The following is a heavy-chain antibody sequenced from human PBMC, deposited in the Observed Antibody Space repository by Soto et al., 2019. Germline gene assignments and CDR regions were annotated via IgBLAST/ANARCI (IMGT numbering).Heavy chain of an antibody. CDR3: ARGANSYGYDY. D-gene: IGHD5-18*01. CDR2: IFGGGST. CDR1: GFTVSSNY. V-gene: IGHV3-53*04. Sequence: GGSLRLSCAASGFTVSSNYMSWVRQAPGKGLEWVSVIFGGGSTYYADSVKGRFTISRHNSKNTLYLQMNSLRAEDTALYYCARGANSYGYDYWGQGTLVTVSS. J-gene: IGHJ4*02.